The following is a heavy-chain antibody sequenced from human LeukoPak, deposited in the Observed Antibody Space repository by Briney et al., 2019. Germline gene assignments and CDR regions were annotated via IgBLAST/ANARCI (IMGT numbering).Heavy chain of an antibody. CDR1: GFTFSNYA. CDR2: ISGSGDNT. CDR3: ARDLEFHPDTAMVTTCFDY. D-gene: IGHD5-18*01. Sequence: PGGSLRLSCAASGFTFSNYAMSWVRQAPGKGLEWVSAISGSGDNTYYADSVKGRFTVSRDNSKNTLYVQMKSLRAEDAAVYYCARDLEFHPDTAMVTTCFDYWGQGTLVTVSS. V-gene: IGHV3-23*01. J-gene: IGHJ4*02.